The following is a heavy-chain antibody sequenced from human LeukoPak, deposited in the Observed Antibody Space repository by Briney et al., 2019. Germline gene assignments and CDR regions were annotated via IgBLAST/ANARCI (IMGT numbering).Heavy chain of an antibody. CDR2: INPSGGST. D-gene: IGHD3-10*01. CDR1: GYTFTSFV. V-gene: IGHV1-46*01. J-gene: IGHJ6*03. Sequence: ASVKVSCKASGYTFTSFVMSWVRQAPGQGLEWMGIINPSGGSTSYAQKFQGRVTMTRDTSTSTVYMELSSLRSEDTAVYYCARDGDYYGSGSPTLYYYYYYYMDVWGKGTTVTISS. CDR3: ARDGDYYGSGSPTLYYYYYYYMDV.